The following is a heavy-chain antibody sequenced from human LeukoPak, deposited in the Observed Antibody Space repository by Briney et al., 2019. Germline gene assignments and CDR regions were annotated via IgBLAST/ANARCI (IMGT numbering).Heavy chain of an antibody. CDR1: EFSVKYNY. CDR3: AKNHDSGSYGDGFDI. J-gene: IGHJ3*02. D-gene: IGHD1-26*01. Sequence: GGSLRLSCAASEFSVKYNYMTWVRQAPGKGLEWVSLLYSAGSTNYADSVKGRFTISRDDSKNTVYLQMNSLRAEDTALYYCAKNHDSGSYGDGFDIWGQGTMVTVSS. V-gene: IGHV3-53*01. CDR2: LYSAGST.